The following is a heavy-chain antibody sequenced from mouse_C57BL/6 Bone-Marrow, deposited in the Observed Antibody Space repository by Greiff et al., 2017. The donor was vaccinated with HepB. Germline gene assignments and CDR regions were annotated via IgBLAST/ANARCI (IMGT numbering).Heavy chain of an antibody. CDR1: GYTFTEYT. CDR3: ARHEEGYDRFAY. D-gene: IGHD2-3*01. CDR2: VYAGSGSI. J-gene: IGHJ3*01. V-gene: IGHV1-62-2*01. Sequence: QVQLKESGAELVKPGASVKLSCKASGYTFTEYTIHWVKQGSGQGLEWIVWVYAGSGSIKYNEKFKDKATLTADKSASTVYMELSRLTSEDSAVYFCARHEEGYDRFAYWGQGTLVTVSA.